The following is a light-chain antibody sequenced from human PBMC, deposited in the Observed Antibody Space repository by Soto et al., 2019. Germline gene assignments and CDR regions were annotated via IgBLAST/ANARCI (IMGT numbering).Light chain of an antibody. V-gene: IGKV1-5*03. CDR1: QSINSW. J-gene: IGKJ1*01. Sequence: DIQMTQSPSTLSASVGDRVTITCRASQSINSWLAWYQQKPGKAPKLLIYKASSLESGVPSRFSGSGSGTAFTLTISSLQPDDFATDYCQQYNSYPWTFGQGTKVDIK. CDR3: QQYNSYPWT. CDR2: KAS.